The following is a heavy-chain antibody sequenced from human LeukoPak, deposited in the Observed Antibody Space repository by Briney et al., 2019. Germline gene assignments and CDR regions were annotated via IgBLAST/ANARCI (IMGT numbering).Heavy chain of an antibody. Sequence: SETLSLTCTVSGGSISSYYWSWIRQPPGKGLEWIGYIYYSGSTNYNPSLKSRVTISVDTSKNQFSLKLSSVTAADTAVYYCARRGINDYRDYYYGMDVWGQGTTVPVSS. CDR2: IYYSGST. CDR1: GGSISSYY. D-gene: IGHD4-17*01. CDR3: ARRGINDYRDYYYGMDV. J-gene: IGHJ6*02. V-gene: IGHV4-59*08.